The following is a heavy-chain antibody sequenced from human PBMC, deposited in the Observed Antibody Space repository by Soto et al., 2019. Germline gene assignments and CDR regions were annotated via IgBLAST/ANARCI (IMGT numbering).Heavy chain of an antibody. CDR1: GFTFGAYA. J-gene: IGHJ6*02. D-gene: IGHD3-3*01. CDR3: EEWSGYFLPPNLVRGRGMDV. V-gene: IGHV3-23*01. CDR2: IGSTGAST. Sequence: EVQLLASGGGLVQPGGSLRLSCVASGFTFGAYAMSWVRQAPGKGLEWVAAIGSTGASTYYADSVKGRFTISRDNSKNTLDLQMNSLRAEDTAVYYCEEWSGYFLPPNLVRGRGMDVSGQGITVTVAS.